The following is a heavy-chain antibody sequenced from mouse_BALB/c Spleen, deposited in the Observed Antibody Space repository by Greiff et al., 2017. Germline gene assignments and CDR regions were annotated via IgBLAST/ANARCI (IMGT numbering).Heavy chain of an antibody. CDR1: SYTFTSYY. Sequence: QVQLQQPGAELVKPGASVKLSCKASSYTFTSYYMYWVKQRPGQGLEWIGGINPSNGGTNFNEKFKSKATLTVDKSSSTAYMQLSSLTSEDSAVYYCTRSQLLRRGYFDVWGAGTTVTVSS. J-gene: IGHJ1*01. D-gene: IGHD1-1*01. V-gene: IGHV1S81*02. CDR2: INPSNGGT. CDR3: TRSQLLRRGYFDV.